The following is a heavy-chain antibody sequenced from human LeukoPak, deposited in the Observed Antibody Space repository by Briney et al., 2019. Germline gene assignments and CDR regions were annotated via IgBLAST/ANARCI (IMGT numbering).Heavy chain of an antibody. V-gene: IGHV1-2*02. Sequence: GASVKVSCKASGYTFTGYYMYWVRQAPGQGPEWMGWIIPNSGGTKYAQKFQGRVNMTRDTSISTAYMELSRLTSDDTAVYYCARAQGWERPLDYWGQGTLVTVSS. D-gene: IGHD1-1*01. CDR2: IIPNSGGT. J-gene: IGHJ4*02. CDR3: ARAQGWERPLDY. CDR1: GYTFTGYY.